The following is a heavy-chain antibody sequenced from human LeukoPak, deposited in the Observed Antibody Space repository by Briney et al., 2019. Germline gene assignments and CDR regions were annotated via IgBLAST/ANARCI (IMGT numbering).Heavy chain of an antibody. CDR1: GFIFNNNF. J-gene: IGHJ4*02. Sequence: GGSLRLSCAASGFIFNNNFMSWVRQVPGKGLEWLANIKQDGSEKTYVDSVKGRFTISRDNAKNLLYLQMNSLRAEDTAVYYCARDPGSGYEEHFDYWGQGTLVTVSS. CDR2: IKQDGSEK. V-gene: IGHV3-7*03. CDR3: ARDPGSGYEEHFDY. D-gene: IGHD5-12*01.